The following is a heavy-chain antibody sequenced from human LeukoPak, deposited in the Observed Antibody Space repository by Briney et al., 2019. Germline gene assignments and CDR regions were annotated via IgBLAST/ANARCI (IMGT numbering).Heavy chain of an antibody. D-gene: IGHD3-16*02. V-gene: IGHV4-30-4*01. Sequence: SQTLSLTCTVSGGSITGGDFYWSWIRRPPGKGLEWIGYIYFSGSTYYNPSLESRVTLSVDTSKNQFSLSLSSVTAAGTAVYYCARNVWGSYRYTDLDYWGQGTLVTVSS. CDR2: IYFSGST. CDR1: GGSITGGDFY. J-gene: IGHJ4*02. CDR3: ARNVWGSYRYTDLDY.